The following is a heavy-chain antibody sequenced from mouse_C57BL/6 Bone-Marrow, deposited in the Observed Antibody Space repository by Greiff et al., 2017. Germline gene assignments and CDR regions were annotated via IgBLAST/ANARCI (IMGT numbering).Heavy chain of an antibody. D-gene: IGHD1-1*01. CDR2: IHPNSGST. CDR3: ARFSFYYGSYFDY. V-gene: IGHV1-64*01. J-gene: IGHJ2*01. CDR1: GYTFTSYW. Sequence: QVQLQQPGAELVKPGASVKLSCKASGYTFTSYWMHWVKQRPGQGLEWIGMIHPNSGSTNYNEKIKSKATLTVDKSASTAFMQLSSLTSEDSAVYYCARFSFYYGSYFDYWGQGTTLTVSS.